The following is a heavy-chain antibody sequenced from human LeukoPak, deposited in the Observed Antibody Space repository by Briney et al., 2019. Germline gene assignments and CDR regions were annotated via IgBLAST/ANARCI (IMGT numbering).Heavy chain of an antibody. J-gene: IGHJ4*02. CDR3: ARRAGDYSHPYDY. Sequence: QPGGSLRLSCAASGFTFSSYEMNWVRQAPGKGLEWVSFIYSGGSTYYTDSVKGRFTISRDNSKNTLYLQMNSLRAEDTAVYYCARRAGDYSHPYDYWGQGILVTVSS. CDR1: GFTFSSYE. D-gene: IGHD3-22*01. V-gene: IGHV3-53*01. CDR2: IYSGGST.